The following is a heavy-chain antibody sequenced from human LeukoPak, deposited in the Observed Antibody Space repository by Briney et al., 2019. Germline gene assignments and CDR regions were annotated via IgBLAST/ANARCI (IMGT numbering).Heavy chain of an antibody. D-gene: IGHD3-3*01. V-gene: IGHV1-24*01. CDR2: FDPEDGET. Sequence: ASVKVSFKVSGYTLTELSMHWVRQAPGKGQEWMGGFDPEDGETIYAQKFQGRVTMTEDTSTDTAYMELSSLRSEDTAVYYCATVLRFSYNWFDPWGQGTLVTVSS. CDR1: GYTLTELS. J-gene: IGHJ5*02. CDR3: ATVLRFSYNWFDP.